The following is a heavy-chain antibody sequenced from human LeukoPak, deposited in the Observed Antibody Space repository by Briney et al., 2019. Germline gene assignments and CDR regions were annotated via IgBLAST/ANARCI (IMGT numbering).Heavy chain of an antibody. V-gene: IGHV4-4*07. J-gene: IGHJ6*02. CDR2: IYTSGST. CDR1: GGSISSYY. D-gene: IGHD2-2*01. Sequence: SETLSLTCTVSGGSISSYYWSWIRQPAGKGLEWIGRIYTSGSTNYNPSLKSRVTMSVDTSKNQFSLKLSSVTAADTAVYYCARTAYCSSTSCYSYPRYYYYGMDVWGQGTTVTVSS. CDR3: ARTAYCSSTSCYSYPRYYYYGMDV.